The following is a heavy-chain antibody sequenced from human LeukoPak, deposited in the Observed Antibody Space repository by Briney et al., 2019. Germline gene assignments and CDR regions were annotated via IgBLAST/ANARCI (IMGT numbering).Heavy chain of an antibody. CDR2: INSDGSST. D-gene: IGHD3-22*01. V-gene: IGHV3-74*01. Sequence: GGSLRLSCAASGFTFSSYWMHWVRQAPGKGLVWVSRINSDGSSTNYADSVKGRFAISRDNSQNTVYLQMNSLRAEDTAIYYCAKDGDSTGYYSSYYNHMDVWGKGTSVTISS. J-gene: IGHJ6*03. CDR1: GFTFSSYW. CDR3: AKDGDSTGYYSSYYNHMDV.